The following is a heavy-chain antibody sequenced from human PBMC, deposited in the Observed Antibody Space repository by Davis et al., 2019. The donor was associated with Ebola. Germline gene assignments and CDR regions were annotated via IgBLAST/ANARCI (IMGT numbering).Heavy chain of an antibody. Sequence: AASVKVSCKASGYTFTGYYMHWVRQAPGQGLEWMGRINPNSGGTNYAQKFQGRVTITRDTSASTAYMELSSLRSEDTAVYYCARGLENHYDILTGYNPDYWGQGTLVTVSS. J-gene: IGHJ4*02. CDR2: INPNSGGT. CDR3: ARGLENHYDILTGYNPDY. CDR1: GYTFTGYY. D-gene: IGHD3-9*01. V-gene: IGHV1-2*06.